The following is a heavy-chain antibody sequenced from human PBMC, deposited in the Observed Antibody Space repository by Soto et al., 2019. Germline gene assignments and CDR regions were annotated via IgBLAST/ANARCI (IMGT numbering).Heavy chain of an antibody. V-gene: IGHV3-48*02. CDR2: ISSSSSTI. CDR3: ARGLYYYDCSGYWGY. J-gene: IGHJ4*02. Sequence: EVQLVESGGGLVQPGGSLRLSCAASGFTFSRYSMNWVHQAPGKGLEWVSYISSSSSTIYYADSVKGRFTISRDNAKNSLYLQLNSLRDEDTAVYYCARGLYYYDCSGYWGYWGQGTLVTVPS. D-gene: IGHD3-22*01. CDR1: GFTFSRYS.